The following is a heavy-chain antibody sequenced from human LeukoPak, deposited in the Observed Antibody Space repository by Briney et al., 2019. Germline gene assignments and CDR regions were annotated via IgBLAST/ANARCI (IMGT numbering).Heavy chain of an antibody. CDR3: ARAGFARAPLRGTPFEY. V-gene: IGHV4-34*01. CDR1: RLSFSDYY. D-gene: IGHD1-1*01. CDR2: FNYSRCT. J-gene: IGHJ4*02. Sequence: SETLSLTCSVHRLSFSDYYWSWLRQPPGKGVEWAGEFNYSRCTNYNPSLKRRVTLSVDTPKNQLSLELRSVAAADPAVFLFARAGFARAPLRGTPFEYWGQGTLVSVSS.